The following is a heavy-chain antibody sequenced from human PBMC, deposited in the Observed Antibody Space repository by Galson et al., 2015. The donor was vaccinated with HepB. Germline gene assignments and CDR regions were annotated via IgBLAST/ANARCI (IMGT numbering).Heavy chain of an antibody. V-gene: IGHV3-33*01. Sequence: SLRLSCAASGFIFSSYGMNWVRQAPGKGLEWVAVIWFDGSQRYYGDSVKGRFTISRGNSKNTLYLQMNDLRADDTAVYYCARDRFRFDNWGQGALVTVSS. J-gene: IGHJ4*02. CDR3: ARDRFRFDN. CDR1: GFIFSSYG. CDR2: IWFDGSQR.